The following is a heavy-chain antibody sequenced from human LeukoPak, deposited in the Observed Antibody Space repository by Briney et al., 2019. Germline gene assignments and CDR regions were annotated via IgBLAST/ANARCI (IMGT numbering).Heavy chain of an antibody. CDR3: ARHMTTVISPFDY. D-gene: IGHD4-23*01. J-gene: IGHJ4*02. CDR2: TYPGDSDT. CDR1: GYYFRNYW. V-gene: IGHV5-51*01. Sequence: GESLKISCKGSGYYFRNYWIAWVRQMPGKGLEWMGITYPGDSDTRYSPSFQGQVTISADRSTSTAYLQWSSLKASDTAMYYCARHMTTVISPFDYWGQGSLVTVSS.